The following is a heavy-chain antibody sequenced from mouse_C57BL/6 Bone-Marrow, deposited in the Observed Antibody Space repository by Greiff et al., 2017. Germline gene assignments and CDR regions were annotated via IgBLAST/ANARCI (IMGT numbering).Heavy chain of an antibody. CDR1: GYTFTSCW. J-gene: IGHJ4*01. D-gene: IGHD1-1*01. CDR3: ARSGITVVARDY. V-gene: IGHV1-64*01. CDR2: IHPNSGST. Sequence: VQLLQSGAELVKPGASVKLSCKASGYTFTSCWMRWVKQRPGQGLEWIGMIHPNSGSTNYNENFKSKATLTVDKSSSTAYMQLSSLTSEDSAVYYCARSGITVVARDYWGQGTSVTV.